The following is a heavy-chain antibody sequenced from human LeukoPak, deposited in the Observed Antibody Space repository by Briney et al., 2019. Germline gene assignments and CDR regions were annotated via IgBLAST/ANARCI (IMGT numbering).Heavy chain of an antibody. Sequence: GGSLRLSCAASGLPITSQYMHWVRQAPGKGPEWVSLLTHGGDTYYLDSVKGRFTISRDISKNTLYLQMNNLRAEDSAVYYCLGGPSWGQGTLVTVSS. CDR1: GLPITSQY. CDR2: LTHGGDT. CDR3: LGGPS. J-gene: IGHJ5*02. V-gene: IGHV3-66*01.